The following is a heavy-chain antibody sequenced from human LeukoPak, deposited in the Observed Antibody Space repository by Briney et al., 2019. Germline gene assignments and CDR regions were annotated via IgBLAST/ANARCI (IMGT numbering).Heavy chain of an antibody. CDR2: ISGAGSGT. CDR3: ARASGKAFDY. CDR1: GFSFTTHV. Sequence: GGSLRLSCAASGFSFTTHVMNWVRQAPGKGLEWVSAISGAGSGTDYADSVKGRFTISRDNSKNTLYVQMNSLRAEDTAVYYCARASGKAFDYWGQGTLVTVSS. V-gene: IGHV3-23*01. D-gene: IGHD1-26*01. J-gene: IGHJ4*02.